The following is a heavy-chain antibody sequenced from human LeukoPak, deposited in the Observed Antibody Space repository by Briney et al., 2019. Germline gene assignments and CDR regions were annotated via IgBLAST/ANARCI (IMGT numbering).Heavy chain of an antibody. J-gene: IGHJ4*02. D-gene: IGHD3-9*01. CDR3: ARDFGWLSGFDN. Sequence: GRSLRLSCAASGFSFSSYGMHWVRQAPGKGLEWVAVIGYDGSNKYYADSVKGRFTISRDNSKNTLYLQMNSLRAEDTAVYYCARDFGWLSGFDNWGQGTLVTVSS. CDR1: GFSFSSYG. CDR2: IGYDGSNK. V-gene: IGHV3-30*03.